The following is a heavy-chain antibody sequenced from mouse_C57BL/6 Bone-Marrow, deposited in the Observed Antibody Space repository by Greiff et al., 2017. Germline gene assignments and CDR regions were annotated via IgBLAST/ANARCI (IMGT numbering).Heavy chain of an antibody. CDR3: ARIYDGSYYYAMDY. J-gene: IGHJ4*01. D-gene: IGHD2-3*01. V-gene: IGHV1-80*01. CDR1: GYAFSSYW. CDR2: IYPGDGDT. Sequence: VQLQESGAELVKPGASVKISCKASGYAFSSYWMNWVKQRPGKGLEWIGQIYPGDGDTNYNGKFKGKATLTADKSSSTAYMQLSSLTSEDSAVYFCARIYDGSYYYAMDYWGQGTSVTVSS.